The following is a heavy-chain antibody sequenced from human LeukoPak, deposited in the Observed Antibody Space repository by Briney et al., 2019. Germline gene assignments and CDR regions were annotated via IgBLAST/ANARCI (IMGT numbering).Heavy chain of an antibody. CDR2: IYPGDSDT. D-gene: IGHD6-13*01. CDR1: GYSFTTYW. V-gene: IGHV5-51*01. Sequence: GESLKISCKGSGYSFTTYWIGWVRQMPGKGLEWMGIIYPGDSDTRYSPSFQGQVTISADKSISTAYLQWSSLKASDTAMYFCARVSGIATAGSDYWGQGTLVTVSS. CDR3: ARVSGIATAGSDY. J-gene: IGHJ4*02.